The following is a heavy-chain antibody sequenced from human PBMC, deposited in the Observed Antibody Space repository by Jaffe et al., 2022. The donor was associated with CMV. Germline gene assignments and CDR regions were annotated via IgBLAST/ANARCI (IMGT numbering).Heavy chain of an antibody. CDR3: ASDVHGFWGGLS. V-gene: IGHV3-7*01. CDR2: INHDGSGK. J-gene: IGHJ5*02. CDR1: GFTFSNFW. D-gene: IGHD3-3*01. Sequence: EVQLVESGGDLVQPGGSLRLSCAGSGFTFSNFWLSWVRQSPGKGLEWVAHINHDGSGKDYVDSVRGRFTISRDNAKNSLYLQMNSLRAEDTALYYCASDVHGFWGGLSWGQGTLVTVSS.